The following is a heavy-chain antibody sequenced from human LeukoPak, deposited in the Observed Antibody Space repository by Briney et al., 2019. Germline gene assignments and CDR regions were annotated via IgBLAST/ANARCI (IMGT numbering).Heavy chain of an antibody. J-gene: IGHJ4*02. CDR1: GGSISSSSYY. V-gene: IGHV4-39*01. CDR2: IYYGGST. D-gene: IGHD3-22*01. CDR3: ARLGPWYYVRSGYYSEDY. Sequence: SETLSLTCTVSGGSISSSSYYWGWLRQPPGKGLEWIGSIYYGGSTYYDPCCKSRVTISVDTSKNQFSLKLSSVTAADKAVYYGARLGPWYYVRSGYYSEDYWGQGALVTVSS.